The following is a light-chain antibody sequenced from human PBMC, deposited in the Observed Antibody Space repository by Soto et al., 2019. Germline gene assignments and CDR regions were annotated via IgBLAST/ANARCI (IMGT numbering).Light chain of an antibody. CDR1: QSVSRS. CDR3: QQYNSYPWT. Sequence: DIQMTQSPSTLSASLGERATLSCRASQSVSRSLAWYQQKPGKAPKLLIYKASNLASGVPARFSGSGSGTDYTLTISSLQPDDFAIYYCQQYNSYPWTFGQGTKVDIK. J-gene: IGKJ1*01. CDR2: KAS. V-gene: IGKV1-5*03.